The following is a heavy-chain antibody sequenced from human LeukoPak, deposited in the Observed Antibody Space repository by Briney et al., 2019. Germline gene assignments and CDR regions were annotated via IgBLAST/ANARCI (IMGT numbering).Heavy chain of an antibody. CDR2: ISYYGSNK. Sequence: PSGGSLRLSCAASGFTFSSYAMHWVRQAPGKGLEGVAVISYYGSNKYYADSVKGRFTISRDNSKNTLYLQMNSLRAEDTAVYYCARDYELWLYYFDYWGQGTLVTVSS. V-gene: IGHV3-30*04. CDR3: ARDYELWLYYFDY. J-gene: IGHJ4*02. D-gene: IGHD5-18*01. CDR1: GFTFSSYA.